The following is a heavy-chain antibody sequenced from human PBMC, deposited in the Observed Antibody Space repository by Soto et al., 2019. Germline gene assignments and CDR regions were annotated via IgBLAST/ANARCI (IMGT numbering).Heavy chain of an antibody. Sequence: ASETLSLTCAVYGGSFSGYYWSWIRQPPEKGLEWIGEINHSGSTNYNPSLKSRVTISVDTSKNQFSLKLSSVTAADTAVYYCAVANGGYGGNFNWFDPWGQGTLVTVSS. CDR2: INHSGST. D-gene: IGHD4-17*01. J-gene: IGHJ5*02. V-gene: IGHV4-34*01. CDR3: AVANGGYGGNFNWFDP. CDR1: GGSFSGYY.